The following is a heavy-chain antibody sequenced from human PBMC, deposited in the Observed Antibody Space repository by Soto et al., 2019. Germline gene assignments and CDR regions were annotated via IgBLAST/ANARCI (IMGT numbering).Heavy chain of an antibody. Sequence: SETLSLTCTVSGGSISSSRYLWDWIRQSPGKGLEWIANIYYSGSTDYNPSLKSRVTISVDTSKNQFSLKLTSVTAADTAVYYCARQAGGGRHYYGMVVWCQGTTVTVS. D-gene: IGHD2-15*01. CDR3: ARQAGGGRHYYGMVV. V-gene: IGHV4-39*01. CDR1: GGSISSSRYL. CDR2: IYYSGST. J-gene: IGHJ6*02.